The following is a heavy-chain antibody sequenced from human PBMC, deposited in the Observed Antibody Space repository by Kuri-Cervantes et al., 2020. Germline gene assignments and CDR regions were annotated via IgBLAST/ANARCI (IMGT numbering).Heavy chain of an antibody. CDR3: ARRDTYYDFWSGYYYSTIRGWFDP. D-gene: IGHD3-3*01. CDR1: GGSISSSSYY. J-gene: IGHJ5*02. Sequence: SETLSLTCTVSGGSISSSSYYWGWIRQPPGKGLEWIGSIYYSGSTYCNPSLKSRVTISVDTSKNQFSLKLSSVTAADTAVYYCARRDTYYDFWSGYYYSTIRGWFDPWGQGTLVTVSS. CDR2: IYYSGST. V-gene: IGHV4-39*01.